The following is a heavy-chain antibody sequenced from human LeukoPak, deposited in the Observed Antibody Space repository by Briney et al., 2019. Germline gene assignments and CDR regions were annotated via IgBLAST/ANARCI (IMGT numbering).Heavy chain of an antibody. V-gene: IGHV1-2*02. CDR3: ARKRGVGVDRNAFDI. D-gene: IGHD3-3*01. Sequence: ASVKVSCKASGYTFSDYYMHWVRQAPAQGLEWMGWISPNSVEKVYAQKFRGRVTITRDTSISTAYMELSRLRSDDTAVYYCARKRGVGVDRNAFDIWGQGTMVTVSS. J-gene: IGHJ3*02. CDR2: ISPNSVEK. CDR1: GYTFSDYY.